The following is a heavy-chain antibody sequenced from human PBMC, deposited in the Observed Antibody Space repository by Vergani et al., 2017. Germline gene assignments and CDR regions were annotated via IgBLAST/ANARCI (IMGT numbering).Heavy chain of an antibody. J-gene: IGHJ6*03. Sequence: EVQLVESGGGLVQPGRSLRLSCTASGFTFGDYAMSWVRQAPGKGLEWVSGISWNSGSIGYADSVKGRFTISRDNAKNSLYLQMNSLRAEDTALYYCARVWIFGVTDYYYMDVWGKGTTVTVSS. V-gene: IGHV3-9*01. D-gene: IGHD3-3*01. CDR1: GFTFGDYA. CDR3: ARVWIFGVTDYYYMDV. CDR2: ISWNSGSI.